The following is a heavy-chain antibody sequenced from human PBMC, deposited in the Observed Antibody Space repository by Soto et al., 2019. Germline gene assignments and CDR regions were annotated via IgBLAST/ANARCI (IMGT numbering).Heavy chain of an antibody. D-gene: IGHD4-17*01. J-gene: IGHJ6*03. V-gene: IGHV1-18*01. Sequence: ASVKVSFKASGYTFTSYGISWVRQAPGQGLEWMGWISAYNGNTNYAQKLQGRVTMTTDTSTSTAYMELRSLRSDDTAVYYCARADYGDSIPTYYYMDVWGKGPRSPSP. CDR3: ARADYGDSIPTYYYMDV. CDR2: ISAYNGNT. CDR1: GYTFTSYG.